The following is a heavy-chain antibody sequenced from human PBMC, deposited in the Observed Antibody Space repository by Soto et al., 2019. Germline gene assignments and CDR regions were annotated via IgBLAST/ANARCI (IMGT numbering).Heavy chain of an antibody. D-gene: IGHD3-16*02. CDR2: IGTAGDT. J-gene: IGHJ4*02. V-gene: IGHV3-13*01. CDR1: GFTFSSYD. Sequence: GGSLRLSCAASGFTFSSYDMHWVRQPTGKGLEWVSTIGTAGDTYYPGSVKGRFTISRENAKNSFYLQRNSLRAEDTAVYYCARAKGQLSTPRYYFDSWGPGTLVTVSS. CDR3: ARAKGQLSTPRYYFDS.